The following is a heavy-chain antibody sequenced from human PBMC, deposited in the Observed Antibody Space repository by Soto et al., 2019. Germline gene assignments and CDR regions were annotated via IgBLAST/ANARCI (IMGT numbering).Heavy chain of an antibody. CDR1: GGSISSGGYY. D-gene: IGHD3-3*01. V-gene: IGHV4-31*03. J-gene: IGHJ4*02. Sequence: SETLSLTCTVSGGSISSGGYYWSWIRQHPGKGLEWIGYIYYSGSTYYNPSLKSRVTISVDTSKNQFSLKLSSVTAADTAVYYCARGPGDPNYDFWSGWVLPPPNPEFDYWGQGTLVTVSS. CDR3: ARGPGDPNYDFWSGWVLPPPNPEFDY. CDR2: IYYSGST.